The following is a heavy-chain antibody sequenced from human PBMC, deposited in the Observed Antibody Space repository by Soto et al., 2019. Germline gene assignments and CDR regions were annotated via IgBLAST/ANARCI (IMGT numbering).Heavy chain of an antibody. V-gene: IGHV3-21*01. D-gene: IGHD1-26*01. CDR3: VREDGKVGANSAFDY. J-gene: IGHJ4*02. CDR2: INGRGNYI. Sequence: GGSLRLSCASSGFTFSTYTMNWVRQAPGKGLEWVSSINGRGNYIYYAESVKGRFTISRDNAKNSLYLQMDRLRAEDTALYYCVREDGKVGANSAFDYWGLGALVTVSS. CDR1: GFTFSTYT.